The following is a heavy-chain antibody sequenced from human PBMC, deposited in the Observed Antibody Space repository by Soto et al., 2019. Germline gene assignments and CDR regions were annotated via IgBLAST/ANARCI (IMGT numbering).Heavy chain of an antibody. V-gene: IGHV3-30-3*01. CDR1: GFTFSSYA. CDR3: ARHDRGFDY. D-gene: IGHD3-10*01. J-gene: IGHJ4*02. CDR2: ISYDGSNK. Sequence: QVQLVESGGGVVQPGRSLRLSCAASGFTFSSYAMHWVRQAPGKGLEWVAVISYDGSNKYYADSVKGRFTISRDNSKNTLYLKKNRLRAEDPAVYYCARHDRGFDYWGQGTLVTVSS.